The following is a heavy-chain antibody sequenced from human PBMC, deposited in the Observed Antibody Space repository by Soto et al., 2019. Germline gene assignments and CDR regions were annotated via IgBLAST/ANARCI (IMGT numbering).Heavy chain of an antibody. CDR2: IYYSGST. V-gene: IGHV4-39*01. D-gene: IGHD4-17*01. CDR1: GGSISSSSYY. J-gene: IGHJ3*02. Sequence: SETLSLTCTVSGGSISSSSYYWGWIRQPPGKGLEWIGSIYYSGSTYYNPSLKSRVTISVDTSKNQFSLKLSSVTAADTAVYYCARRNIRWQDAFDIWGQGTMVTVSS. CDR3: ARRNIRWQDAFDI.